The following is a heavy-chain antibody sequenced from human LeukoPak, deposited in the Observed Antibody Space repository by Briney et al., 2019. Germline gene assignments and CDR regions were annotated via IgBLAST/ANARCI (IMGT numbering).Heavy chain of an antibody. CDR3: ARGPGMATIKD. CDR2: IDHTGST. Sequence: SETLSLTCAVYGGSFSAYYWSWIRQPPGKGLEWIGEIDHTGSTNYNPSLKSRVTISVDTSKNQFSLNLSSVTAADTAVYYCARGPGMATIKDWGQGILVTVSS. D-gene: IGHD5-24*01. CDR1: GGSFSAYY. J-gene: IGHJ4*02. V-gene: IGHV4-34*01.